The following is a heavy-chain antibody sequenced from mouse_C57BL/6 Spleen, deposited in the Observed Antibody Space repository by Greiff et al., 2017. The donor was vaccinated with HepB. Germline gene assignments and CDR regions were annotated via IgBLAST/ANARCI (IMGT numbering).Heavy chain of an antibody. J-gene: IGHJ3*01. Sequence: EVKLVESGPGLVKPSQSLSLTCSVTGYSITSGYYWNWIRQFPGNKLEWMGYISYDGSNNYNPSLKNRISITRDTSKNQFFLKLNSVTTEDTATYYCARDGHYGSSSFAYWGQGTLVTVSA. CDR3: ARDGHYGSSSFAY. V-gene: IGHV3-6*01. CDR1: GYSITSGYY. CDR2: ISYDGSN. D-gene: IGHD1-1*01.